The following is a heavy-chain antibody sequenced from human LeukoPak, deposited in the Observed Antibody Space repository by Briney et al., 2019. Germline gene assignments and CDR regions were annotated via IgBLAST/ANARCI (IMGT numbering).Heavy chain of an antibody. J-gene: IGHJ4*02. CDR2: ISGSGGST. CDR1: GFTFSSYA. CDR3: ARDWAIAAGYYDSSGRY. V-gene: IGHV3-23*01. D-gene: IGHD3-22*01. Sequence: GGSLRLSCAASGFTFSSYAMSWVRQAPGKGLEWVSAISGSGGSTYYADSVKGRFTISRDNAKNSLYLQMNSLRAEDTAVYYCARDWAIAAGYYDSSGRYWGQGTLVTVSS.